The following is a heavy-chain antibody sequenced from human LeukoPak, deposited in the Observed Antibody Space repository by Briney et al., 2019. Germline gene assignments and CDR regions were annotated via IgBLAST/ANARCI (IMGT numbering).Heavy chain of an antibody. CDR2: ISYDGSNK. V-gene: IGHV3-30-3*01. J-gene: IGHJ3*02. CDR1: GFTFSSYA. D-gene: IGHD2-2*02. Sequence: PGGSLRLSCAASGFTFSSYAMHWVRQAPGKGLEWVAVISYDGSNKYYADSVKGRFTISRDNSKNTLYLQMNSLRSEDTAVYYCARIRAPVPAAIWWGDNAFDIWGQGTMVTVSS. CDR3: ARIRAPVPAAIWWGDNAFDI.